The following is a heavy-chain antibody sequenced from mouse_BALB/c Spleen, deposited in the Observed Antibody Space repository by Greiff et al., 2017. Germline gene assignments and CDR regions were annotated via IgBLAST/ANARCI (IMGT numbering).Heavy chain of an antibody. J-gene: IGHJ1*01. CDR3: ARRVYYRNYGRYFDV. CDR1: GYTFTSYW. D-gene: IGHD2-5*01. CDR2: INPSNGRT. Sequence: QVQLQQSGPELVKTGASVKLSCKASGYTFTSYWMHWVKQRPGQGLEWIGEINPSNGRTNYNEKFKSKATLTVDKSSSTAYMQLSSLTSEDSAVYFCARRVYYRNYGRYFDVWGAGTTVTVSS. V-gene: IGHV1S81*02.